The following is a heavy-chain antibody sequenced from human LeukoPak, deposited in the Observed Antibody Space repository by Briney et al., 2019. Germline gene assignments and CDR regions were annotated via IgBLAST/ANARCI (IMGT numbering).Heavy chain of an antibody. D-gene: IGHD2-2*01. CDR1: GFTFRGYW. Sequence: SGGSLRLSCAGSGFTFRGYWIHWVRQVPGKGLVWVSRINGDGSSATYADSVKGRFTISRDDAKNTVYLQVNNLRAEDTAVYYCARDQYYQLLVWGQGSLVTVS. CDR3: ARDQYYQLLV. J-gene: IGHJ4*02. V-gene: IGHV3-74*03. CDR2: INGDGSSA.